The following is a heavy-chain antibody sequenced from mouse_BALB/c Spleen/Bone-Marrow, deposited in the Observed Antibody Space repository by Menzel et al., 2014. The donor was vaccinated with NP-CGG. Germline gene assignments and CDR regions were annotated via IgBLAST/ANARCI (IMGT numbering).Heavy chain of an antibody. CDR3: ERRVYYDYYAMDY. CDR2: IDPYSGGT. V-gene: IGHV1S135*01. Sequence: VQLKESGPELVKPGASVKESCKASGYAFTSYNMYWVKQSHGKSLEWIGYIDPYSGGTSYNQKFKGKATLTVDKSSSTAYMHHNSLTSEDSAVYYGERRVYYDYYAMDYWGQGTSVTVSS. D-gene: IGHD1-1*01. CDR1: GYAFTSYN. J-gene: IGHJ4*01.